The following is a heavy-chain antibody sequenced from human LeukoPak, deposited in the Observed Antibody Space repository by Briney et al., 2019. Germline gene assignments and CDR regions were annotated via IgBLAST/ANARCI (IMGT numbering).Heavy chain of an antibody. CDR2: IIPIFGTA. D-gene: IGHD3-9*01. V-gene: IGHV1-69*05. CDR3: ARGYYDILTGLGRLDY. J-gene: IGHJ4*02. Sequence: SVKVSCKASGGTFSSYAISWVRQAPGQGLEWMGGIIPIFGTANYAQKFHGRVTITTDESTSTAYMELSSLRSEDTAVYYCARGYYDILTGLGRLDYWGQGTLVTVSS. CDR1: GGTFSSYA.